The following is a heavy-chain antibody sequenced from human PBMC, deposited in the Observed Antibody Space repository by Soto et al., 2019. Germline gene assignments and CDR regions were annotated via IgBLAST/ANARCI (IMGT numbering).Heavy chain of an antibody. CDR3: ARGDRGAFDL. J-gene: IGHJ3*01. V-gene: IGHV3-74*01. CDR1: GGSISSGGYY. Sequence: PSETLSLTCTVSGGSISSGGYYWNWIRQHPGKGLVWVSRIHSDGSSTTYADFVKGRFIISRDNARNTVDLQMNSVRVEDTAVYYCARGDRGAFDLWGQGTVVTVSS. D-gene: IGHD1-26*01. CDR2: IHSDGSST.